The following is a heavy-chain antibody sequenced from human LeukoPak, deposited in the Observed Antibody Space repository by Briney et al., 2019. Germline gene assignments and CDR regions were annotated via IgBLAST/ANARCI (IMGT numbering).Heavy chain of an antibody. CDR2: IYYSGST. J-gene: IGHJ4*02. CDR3: ARVGSSGWSFDY. V-gene: IGHV4-59*01. D-gene: IGHD6-19*01. CDR1: GGSIRSYY. Sequence: SETLSLTCTVSGGSIRSYYWGWNRQPPGKGLEWIGYIYYSGSTNYNPSLKSRVTISVDTSKNQFSLRLSSVTAADTAVYYCARVGSSGWSFDYWGQGTLVTVSS.